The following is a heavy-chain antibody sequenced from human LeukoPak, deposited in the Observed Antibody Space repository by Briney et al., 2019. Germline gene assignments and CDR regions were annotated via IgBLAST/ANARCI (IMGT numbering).Heavy chain of an antibody. Sequence: GGSLRLSCAASGFIFSQYSINWVRQAPGRGLEWVSHIRSTGDTFYADSVKGRFTISRDNARNSLYLQMNSLRAEDTAMYYCARDAGNSGYGCDLWGQGTLVTVSS. CDR1: GFIFSQYS. J-gene: IGHJ5*02. CDR3: ARDAGNSGYGCDL. D-gene: IGHD5-12*01. CDR2: IRSTGDT. V-gene: IGHV3-48*01.